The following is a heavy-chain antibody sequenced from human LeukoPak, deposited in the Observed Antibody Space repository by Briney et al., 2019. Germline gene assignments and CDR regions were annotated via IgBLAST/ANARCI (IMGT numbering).Heavy chain of an antibody. D-gene: IGHD3-9*01. J-gene: IGHJ4*02. CDR2: ISGRDDST. V-gene: IGHV3-23*01. Sequence: PGGSLRLSCAASGFTVTNYAMYLVHQAPGKGLEWVSAISGRDDSTYYADSVKGRFTISRDTSKNTLFLQMNSLRAEDTAVYYCAKWGDYDILTGYYDPDYWGQGTLVTVSS. CDR1: GFTVTNYA. CDR3: AKWGDYDILTGYYDPDY.